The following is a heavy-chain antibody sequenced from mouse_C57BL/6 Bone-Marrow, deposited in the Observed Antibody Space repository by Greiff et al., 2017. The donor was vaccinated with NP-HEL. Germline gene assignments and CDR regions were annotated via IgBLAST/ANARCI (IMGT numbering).Heavy chain of an antibody. CDR1: GFNIKDDY. CDR3: TTRGYLY. Sequence: EVQLQESGAELVRPGASVKLSCTASGFNIKDDYMHWVKQRPEQGLEWIGWIDPENGDTEYASKFQGKATITADPSSNTAYLQLSSLTSEDTAVYYCTTRGYLYWGQGTTLTVSS. D-gene: IGHD5-1*01. V-gene: IGHV14-4*01. CDR2: IDPENGDT. J-gene: IGHJ2*01.